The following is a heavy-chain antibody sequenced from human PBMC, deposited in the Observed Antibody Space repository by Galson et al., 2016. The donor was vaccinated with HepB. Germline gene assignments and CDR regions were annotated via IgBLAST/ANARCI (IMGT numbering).Heavy chain of an antibody. CDR2: TYWDDDK. J-gene: IGHJ5*02. D-gene: IGHD2-21*02. Sequence: PALVKPTQTLTLTCTFSGFSLSSSGVGVGWIRQPPGKALEWLALTYWDDDKRYSPSMKSRLTITKDTSKNPVVLTMTNMDPVDTATYYCARETLGYCGGDCYSGGWFDPWGQGTLVTVSS. CDR1: GFSLSSSGVG. CDR3: ARETLGYCGGDCYSGGWFDP. V-gene: IGHV2-5*02.